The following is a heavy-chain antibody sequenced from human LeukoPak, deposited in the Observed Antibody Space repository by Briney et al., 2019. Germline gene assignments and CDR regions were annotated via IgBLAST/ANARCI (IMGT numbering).Heavy chain of an antibody. D-gene: IGHD2-15*01. J-gene: IGHJ5*02. CDR1: GFTFSSYW. CDR3: ARDLVGGSGWFGP. Sequence: GGSLRLSCVASGFTFSSYWMSWVRQAPGKGLEWVANIKQDGSEKYYVDSVKGRFTISKDNAKNSLYLQMNSLRAEDTAVYYCARDLVGGSGWFGPWGQGTLVIVSS. CDR2: IKQDGSEK. V-gene: IGHV3-7*01.